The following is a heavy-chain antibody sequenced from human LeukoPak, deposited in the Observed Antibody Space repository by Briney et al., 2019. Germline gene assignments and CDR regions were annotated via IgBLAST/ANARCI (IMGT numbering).Heavy chain of an antibody. CDR1: GFTFSSYG. V-gene: IGHV3-33*01. CDR2: IWYDGSNK. J-gene: IGHJ6*02. Sequence: GGSLRLSCAASGFTFSSYGMHWVRQAPGKGLEWVAVIWYDGSNKYYADSVKGRFTISRDNSKNTLYLQVNSLRAEDTAVYYCARDRGSIAVAGTYLYYYGMDVWGQGTTVTVSS. CDR3: ARDRGSIAVAGTYLYYYGMDV. D-gene: IGHD6-19*01.